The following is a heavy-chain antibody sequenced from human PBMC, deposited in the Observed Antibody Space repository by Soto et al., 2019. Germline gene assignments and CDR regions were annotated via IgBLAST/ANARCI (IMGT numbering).Heavy chain of an antibody. D-gene: IGHD3-16*01. J-gene: IGHJ4*02. V-gene: IGHV4-61*01. CDR3: TRGRMPTLD. CDR1: GGSVSSANNY. Sequence: QVQLQESGPGLVKPSETLSLTCSVSGGSVSSANNYWSWVRQPPGKGLEWIGYIYNSGSTNYNPSVSRRVTISVDTSKNQFSLKLSSVNAADTAVYYCTRGRMPTLDWGQGTLVTVSS. CDR2: IYNSGST.